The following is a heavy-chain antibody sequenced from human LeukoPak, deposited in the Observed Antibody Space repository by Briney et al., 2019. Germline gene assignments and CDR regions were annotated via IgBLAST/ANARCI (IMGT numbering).Heavy chain of an antibody. D-gene: IGHD3-9*01. CDR3: ARVFDYGDY. Sequence: GGSLRLSCAATGFTFSSDAMHWVRQAPGKGLEWVAFIPYDGTNKYYADSVKGRFTISRDNSKNTLYLQMNSLRAEDTAVYYCARVFDYGDYWGQGTLVTVSS. V-gene: IGHV3-30*02. CDR2: IPYDGTNK. J-gene: IGHJ4*02. CDR1: GFTFSSDA.